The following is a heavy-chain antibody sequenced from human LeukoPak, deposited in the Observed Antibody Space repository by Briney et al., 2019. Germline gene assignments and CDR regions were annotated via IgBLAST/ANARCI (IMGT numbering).Heavy chain of an antibody. CDR2: IKQDGSGK. D-gene: IGHD2-2*01. V-gene: IGHV3-7*01. Sequence: PGGSLRLSCAVSGVTFSSYWMSWVRQAPGKGLEWVANIKQDGSGKYYVHSVNGRSTISTENAKNSLYLQMNSLRAEDTAVYYCARDRRDCSSTSCDYCDYWGQGTLVTVSS. CDR3: ARDRRDCSSTSCDYCDY. J-gene: IGHJ4*02. CDR1: GVTFSSYW.